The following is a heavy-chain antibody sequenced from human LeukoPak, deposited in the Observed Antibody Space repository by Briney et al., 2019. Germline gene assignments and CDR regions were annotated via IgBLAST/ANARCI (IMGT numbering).Heavy chain of an antibody. V-gene: IGHV3-7*01. Sequence: GGSLRLSCAASGFTFSTSWMSWVRQVPGKGLEWVANIKKDGSETYYVDSVKGRFTISRDNAKNTLYLQMNSLRAEDTAVYYCARGTYFYDSSGYCDYWGQGTLVTVSS. CDR3: ARGTYFYDSSGYCDY. CDR2: IKKDGSET. J-gene: IGHJ4*02. CDR1: GFTFSTSW. D-gene: IGHD3-22*01.